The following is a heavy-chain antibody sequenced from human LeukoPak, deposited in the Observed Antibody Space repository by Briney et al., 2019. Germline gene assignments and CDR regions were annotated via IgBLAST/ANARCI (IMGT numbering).Heavy chain of an antibody. D-gene: IGHD3-10*02. CDR1: GCSFASYW. J-gene: IGHJ5*02. Sequence: GESLQISCKGSGCSFASYWIGWVRQMPGKGLEWMGIIYPGDSDTRYSPSFQGQVTISADKSISTAYLQWSSLKASDTAMYYCARLPVRGASNWFDPWGQGTLVTVSS. CDR2: IYPGDSDT. V-gene: IGHV5-51*01. CDR3: ARLPVRGASNWFDP.